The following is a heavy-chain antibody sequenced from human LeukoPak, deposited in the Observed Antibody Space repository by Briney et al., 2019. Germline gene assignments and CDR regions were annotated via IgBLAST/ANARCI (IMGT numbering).Heavy chain of an antibody. Sequence: PSETLSLTCTVFGYSISSAYSWGWIRQPPGKGLEWIGSIYHNGNTHYNSSLKSRVTISVDTSENQFSLKLSSVTAADTAVYYCASYKTYYDSSGNLFDYWGQGTLVTVSS. CDR3: ASYKTYYDSSGNLFDY. D-gene: IGHD3-22*01. J-gene: IGHJ4*02. V-gene: IGHV4-38-2*02. CDR1: GYSISSAYS. CDR2: IYHNGNT.